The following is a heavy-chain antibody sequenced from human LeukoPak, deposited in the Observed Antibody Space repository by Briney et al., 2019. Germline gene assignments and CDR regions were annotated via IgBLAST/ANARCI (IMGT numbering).Heavy chain of an antibody. CDR2: MIKCSSTK. Sequence: PGGSLRLSCAPSGFTFSTYSMNCVRQAPGKGLEWVSYMIKCSSTKYYPDSVRGRFTISRDNAKNSLYLQINSLRDDDTAVYYCVRGPAASLTHYYYYYMDVWGKGNTVTVSS. D-gene: IGHD4/OR15-4a*01. CDR3: VRGPAASLTHYYYYYMDV. CDR1: GFTFSTYS. J-gene: IGHJ6*03. V-gene: IGHV3-48*02.